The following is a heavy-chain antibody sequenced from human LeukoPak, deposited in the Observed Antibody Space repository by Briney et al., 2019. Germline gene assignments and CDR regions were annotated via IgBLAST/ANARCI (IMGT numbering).Heavy chain of an antibody. Sequence: SSETLSLTCTVSGGSISSGNYYWTWIRQPAGKGLERIGRIYTSGSTNYNSSLKSRVTISVDTSKNQFSLELSSVTAADTAVYYCARAGLVTYFDYWGQGTLVTVSS. V-gene: IGHV4-61*02. J-gene: IGHJ4*02. CDR2: IYTSGST. D-gene: IGHD2-21*02. CDR1: GGSISSGNYY. CDR3: ARAGLVTYFDY.